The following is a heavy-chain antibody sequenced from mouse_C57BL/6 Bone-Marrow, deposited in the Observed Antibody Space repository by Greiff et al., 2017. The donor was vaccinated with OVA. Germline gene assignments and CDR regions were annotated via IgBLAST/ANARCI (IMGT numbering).Heavy chain of an antibody. CDR1: GYTFTDYE. J-gene: IGHJ2*01. D-gene: IGHD1-1*01. Sequence: VQLQQSGAELVRPGALVTLSCKASGYTFTDYEMHWVKQTPVHGLEWIGAIDPETGGTAYNQKFKGKAILTADKSSSTAYMELRSLTSEDSAVYYCTRWDYYGSSLFDYWGQGTTLTVSS. CDR2: IDPETGGT. V-gene: IGHV1-15*01. CDR3: TRWDYYGSSLFDY.